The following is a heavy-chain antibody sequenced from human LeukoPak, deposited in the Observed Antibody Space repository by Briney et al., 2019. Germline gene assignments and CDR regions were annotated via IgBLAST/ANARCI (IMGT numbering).Heavy chain of an antibody. Sequence: ASVKVSCKASGYTFTSYAIHWVRQAPGQRLEWLGWINAGNGNTKYSQKFQGRVTITRDTSASTAYMELSSLRAEDTAVFFCARGRRYDFWSLDSWGQGTLLTVSS. V-gene: IGHV1-3*01. CDR1: GYTFTSYA. J-gene: IGHJ4*02. CDR3: ARGRRYDFWSLDS. D-gene: IGHD3-3*01. CDR2: INAGNGNT.